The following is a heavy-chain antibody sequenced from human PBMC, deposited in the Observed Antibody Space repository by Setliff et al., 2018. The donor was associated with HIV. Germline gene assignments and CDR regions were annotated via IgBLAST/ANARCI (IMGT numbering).Heavy chain of an antibody. D-gene: IGHD2-2*01. CDR2: IIPIFGTA. CDR1: GGTFSSYA. J-gene: IGHJ4*02. V-gene: IGHV1-69*05. Sequence: SVKVSCKASGGTFSSYAISWVRQAPGQGLEWMGGIIPIFGTANYAQKFQGRVTITTDESTSTAYMELSSLRSEDTAVYYCAKGIVVVPAAEYYFDYWGQGTLVTVSS. CDR3: AKGIVVVPAAEYYFDY.